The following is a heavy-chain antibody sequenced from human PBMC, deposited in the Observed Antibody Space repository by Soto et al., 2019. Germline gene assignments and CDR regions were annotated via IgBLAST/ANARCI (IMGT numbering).Heavy chain of an antibody. CDR3: ARGTRTMRRITMVRGWPLNWFDP. J-gene: IGHJ5*02. D-gene: IGHD3-10*01. CDR2: IGTAGDT. CDR1: GFTFSSYD. V-gene: IGHV3-13*01. Sequence: GGSLRLSCAASGFTFSSYDMHWVRQATGKGLEWVSAIGTAGDTYYPGSVKGRFTISRENAKNSLYLQINSLRAEDTAVYYCARGTRTMRRITMVRGWPLNWFDPWGQGTLVTVSS.